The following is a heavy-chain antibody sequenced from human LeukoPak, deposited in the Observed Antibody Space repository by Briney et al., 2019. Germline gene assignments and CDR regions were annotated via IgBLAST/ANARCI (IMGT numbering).Heavy chain of an antibody. V-gene: IGHV3-11*01. CDR1: GFTFSDYY. J-gene: IGHJ6*03. D-gene: IGHD6-13*01. CDR3: VARPGIAAAGTRYYYMDV. CDR2: ISSSGSTI. Sequence: GGSLRLSYAASGFTFSDYYMSWIRQAPGKGLEWVSYISSSGSTIYYADSVKGRFTISRDNAKNSLYLQMNSLRAEDTAVYYCVARPGIAAAGTRYYYMDVWGKGTTVTVSS.